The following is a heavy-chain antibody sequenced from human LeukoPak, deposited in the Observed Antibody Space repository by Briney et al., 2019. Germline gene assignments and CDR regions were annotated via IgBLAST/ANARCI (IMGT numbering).Heavy chain of an antibody. V-gene: IGHV4-59*01. Sequence: SETLSLTCTVSGGSISSYYWSWIRQPPGKGLEWIGYIYYSGSTNYNPSLKSRVTISVVTSKNQFSLKLSSVTAADTAVYYCARGYSSSRFDYWGQGTLVTVSS. CDR3: ARGYSSSRFDY. D-gene: IGHD6-13*01. J-gene: IGHJ4*02. CDR1: GGSISSYY. CDR2: IYYSGST.